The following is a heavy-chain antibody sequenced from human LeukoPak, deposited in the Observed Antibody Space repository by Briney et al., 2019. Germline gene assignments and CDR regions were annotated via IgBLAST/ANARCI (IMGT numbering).Heavy chain of an antibody. V-gene: IGHV4-38-2*02. D-gene: IGHD7-27*01. J-gene: IGHJ4*02. CDR3: ATDSAGLGIFDY. Sequence: SETLSLTCTVSGYSISSGYYWGWIRQPPGKGLEWIGSIYHSGSTYYNPSLKSRVTISVDTSKNQFSLKLSSVTAADTAVYYCATDSAGLGIFDYWGQGTLVTVSS. CDR2: IYHSGST. CDR1: GYSISSGYY.